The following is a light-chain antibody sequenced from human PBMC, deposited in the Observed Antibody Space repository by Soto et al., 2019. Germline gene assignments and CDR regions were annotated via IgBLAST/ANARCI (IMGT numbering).Light chain of an antibody. Sequence: EIVLTQSPGTLSLSPGERATLSCRASHSVSSTYIAWYQQNPGRAPRLLIYGASSRATGIPDRFSGSGSGTDFTLTISRLEPEDFAVYFCQQYGRSPPFTFGQGTKVEIK. CDR2: GAS. J-gene: IGKJ2*01. CDR1: HSVSSTY. CDR3: QQYGRSPPFT. V-gene: IGKV3-20*01.